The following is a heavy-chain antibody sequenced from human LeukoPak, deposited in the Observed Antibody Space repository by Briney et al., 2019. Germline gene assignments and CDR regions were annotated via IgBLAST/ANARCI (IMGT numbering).Heavy chain of an antibody. D-gene: IGHD3-10*01. CDR3: ARHAVVRGVNYYYYGMDV. J-gene: IGHJ6*02. Sequence: RPSETLSLTCTVSGGSISSYYWSWIRQPPGKGLEWIGYIYYSGSTNYNPSLKSRVTISVDTSKNQFSLKLSSVTAADTAVYYCARHAVVRGVNYYYYGMDVWGQGTTVTVSS. CDR2: IYYSGST. V-gene: IGHV4-59*08. CDR1: GGSISSYY.